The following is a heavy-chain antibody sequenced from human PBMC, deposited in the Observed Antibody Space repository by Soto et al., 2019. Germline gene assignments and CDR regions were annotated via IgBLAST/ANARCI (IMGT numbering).Heavy chain of an antibody. CDR1: GYTFTSFY. Sequence: ASVKVSCKASGYTFTSFYFHWVRQAPGQGLEWMGIINPSGGYTNYAQKFEGRVTMTRDTSTSTLYMELSSLRSEDTAVYYCARDEIVPAAGGKHSYDMDVWGQGTTVTVSS. CDR3: ARDEIVPAAGGKHSYDMDV. J-gene: IGHJ6*02. D-gene: IGHD2-2*01. CDR2: INPSGGYT. V-gene: IGHV1-46*01.